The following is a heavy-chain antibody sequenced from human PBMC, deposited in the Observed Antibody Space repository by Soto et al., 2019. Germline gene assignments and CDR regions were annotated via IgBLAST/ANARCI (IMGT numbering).Heavy chain of an antibody. D-gene: IGHD3-9*01. V-gene: IGHV3-11*01. CDR2: ISSSGSTI. Sequence: PGGSLRLSCAASGFTFSDYYMSWIRQAPGKGLEWVSYISSSGSTIYYADSVKGRFTISRDNAKNSLYLQMNSLRAEDTAVYYCARVDDILTPDAFDIWGQGTMVTVSS. CDR3: ARVDDILTPDAFDI. J-gene: IGHJ3*02. CDR1: GFTFSDYY.